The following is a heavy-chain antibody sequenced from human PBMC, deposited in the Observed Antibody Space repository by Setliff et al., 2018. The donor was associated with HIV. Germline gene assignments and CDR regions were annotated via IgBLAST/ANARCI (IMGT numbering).Heavy chain of an antibody. CDR1: GGSINSGGYY. J-gene: IGHJ3*02. CDR2: IYYIGGA. CDR3: ARESMLRGLRHAVDI. Sequence: PSETLSLTCTVSGGSINSGGYYWTWVRQHPGKGLQWIGYIYYIGGAYYNPSLKSRVTISLDTSKNHFSLNLSSVTAADTAVYYCARESMLRGLRHAVDIWCQGTMVTVSS. V-gene: IGHV4-31*03. D-gene: IGHD3-10*01.